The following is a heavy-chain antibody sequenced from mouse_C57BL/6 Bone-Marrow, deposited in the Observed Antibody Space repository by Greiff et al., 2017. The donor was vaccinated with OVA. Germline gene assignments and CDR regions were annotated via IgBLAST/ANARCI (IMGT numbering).Heavy chain of an antibody. CDR1: GFTFSDYY. Sequence: EVMLVESEGGLVQPGSSMKLSCTASGFTFSDYYMAWVRQVPEKGLEWVAHITHDGSSTHSLDSFKSPFIIARDKAKNMRYLQMSRLKSEDTAAYYCARGGWDWYFDVWGTGTTVTVSA. CDR3: ARGGWDWYFDV. V-gene: IGHV5-16*01. D-gene: IGHD3-3*01. J-gene: IGHJ1*03. CDR2: ITHDGSST.